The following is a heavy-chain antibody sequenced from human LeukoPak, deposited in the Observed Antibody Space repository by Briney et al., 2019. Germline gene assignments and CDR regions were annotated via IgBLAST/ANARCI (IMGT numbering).Heavy chain of an antibody. Sequence: SETLSLTCTVSGGYISSYYWSWIRQPPGKGLEWIGYIYYSGSTNYNPSLKSRVTISVDTSKNQFSMKLSSVTAADTAVYYCARGHGDYGSYNWFDPWGQGTLVTVSS. CDR3: ARGHGDYGSYNWFDP. J-gene: IGHJ5*02. CDR1: GGYISSYY. V-gene: IGHV4-59*08. CDR2: IYYSGST. D-gene: IGHD4-17*01.